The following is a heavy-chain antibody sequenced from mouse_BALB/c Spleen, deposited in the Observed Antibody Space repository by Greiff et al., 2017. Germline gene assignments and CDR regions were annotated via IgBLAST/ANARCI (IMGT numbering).Heavy chain of an antibody. Sequence: VQLQQSGPELVKPGASMKISCKASGYSFTGYFMNWVMQSHGKSLEWIGRINPYNGDTFYNQKFKGKATLTVDKSSSTAHMELQSLASEDSAVYYCARDYRYDDGYWYFDVWGAGTTFTVSS. CDR2: INPYNGDT. CDR3: ARDYRYDDGYWYFDV. D-gene: IGHD2-14*01. CDR1: GYSFTGYF. V-gene: IGHV1-20*02. J-gene: IGHJ1*01.